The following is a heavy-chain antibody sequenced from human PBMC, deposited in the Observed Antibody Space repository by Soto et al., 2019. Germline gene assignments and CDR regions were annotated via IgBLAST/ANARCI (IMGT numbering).Heavy chain of an antibody. CDR2: IYNRGST. D-gene: IGHD2-15*01. Sequence: PSDTLSLTCAVSGGSISSGGYSWSWVRQPPGKGLEWIGYIYNRGSTFYNPSLKSRVTITEDRSKNQFSLKLTSVTAADTAVYYCATGYCSGGPCYPGGIDYWGQGTLVTVSS. CDR1: GGSISSGGYS. CDR3: ATGYCSGGPCYPGGIDY. V-gene: IGHV4-30-2*01. J-gene: IGHJ4*02.